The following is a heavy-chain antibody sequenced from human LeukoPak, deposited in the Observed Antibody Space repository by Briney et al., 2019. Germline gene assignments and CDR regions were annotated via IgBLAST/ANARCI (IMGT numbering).Heavy chain of an antibody. Sequence: GGSLRLSCAAAGFTVTIYSMSWVRQAPGEWLEWVSVISGSGASTYYADCVKGRFTISRDNSNNTMYLQMNSLRAEDTAVYYCAKARGSEIAAATNYWGQGALVTVSS. CDR2: ISGSGAST. CDR3: AKARGSEIAAATNY. CDR1: GFTVTIYS. V-gene: IGHV3-23*01. J-gene: IGHJ4*02. D-gene: IGHD6-13*01.